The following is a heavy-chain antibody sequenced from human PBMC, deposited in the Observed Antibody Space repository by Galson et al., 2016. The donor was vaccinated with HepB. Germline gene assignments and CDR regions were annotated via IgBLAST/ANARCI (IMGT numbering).Heavy chain of an antibody. Sequence: SETLSLTCTVSGGSISSSINYWGWIRQPPGKGLEWIGSIFHSGSAYYNPSLKSRVTISVDTSKNQFSLKLSSMTAADTAVYYCARGGVAAGRRFDPWGQGTLVTVSS. CDR2: IFHSGSA. D-gene: IGHD6-13*01. J-gene: IGHJ5*02. V-gene: IGHV4-39*01. CDR3: ARGGVAAGRRFDP. CDR1: GGSISSSINY.